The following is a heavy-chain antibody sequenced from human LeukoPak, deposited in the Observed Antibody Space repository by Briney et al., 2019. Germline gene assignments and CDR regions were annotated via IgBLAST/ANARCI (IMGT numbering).Heavy chain of an antibody. CDR1: GYTFTGYF. J-gene: IGHJ3*02. V-gene: IGHV1-2*02. Sequence: ASVKVSCKTSGYTFTGYFIHWVRQAPGQGLEWMGWINPSNGGTNSAQRFQGRLTMARDTSISTAYMELSRLRSDDTAVYYCARDRAWGSYSGALDIWGQGTMVTVSS. D-gene: IGHD1-26*01. CDR3: ARDRAWGSYSGALDI. CDR2: INPSNGGT.